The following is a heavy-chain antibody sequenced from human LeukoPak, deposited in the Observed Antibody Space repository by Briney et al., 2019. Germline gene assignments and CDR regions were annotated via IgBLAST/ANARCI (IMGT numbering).Heavy chain of an antibody. CDR1: GYTFTGYY. CDR2: INPNSGGT. D-gene: IGHD2-15*01. V-gene: IGHV1-2*06. CDR3: VLWYCSGGSCMIDY. Sequence: ASVKVSCKASGYTFTGYYMHWVRQAPGQGLEWMGRINPNSGGTNYAQKFQGRVTMTRDTSISTAYMELSRLRSDDTAVYYCVLWYCSGGSCMIDYWGQGTLVTVSS. J-gene: IGHJ4*02.